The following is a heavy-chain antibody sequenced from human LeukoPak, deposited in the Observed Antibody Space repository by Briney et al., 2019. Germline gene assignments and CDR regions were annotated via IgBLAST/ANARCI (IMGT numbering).Heavy chain of an antibody. CDR1: GYTFTSYG. V-gene: IGHV1-18*01. D-gene: IGHD2-15*01. CDR3: ARDSRGYCSGGGCYSSSYFDF. J-gene: IGHJ4*02. Sequence: ASVKVSCKASGYTFTSYGISWVRQAPGQGLEWMGWISAYNANTNYAQKLQGRVTMTTDTSTSTAYMELRSLRSDDTAVYYCARDSRGYCSGGGCYSSSYFDFWGQGTLVTVSS. CDR2: ISAYNANT.